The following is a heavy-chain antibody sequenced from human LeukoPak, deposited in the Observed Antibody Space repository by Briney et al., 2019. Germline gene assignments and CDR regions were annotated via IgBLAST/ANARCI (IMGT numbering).Heavy chain of an antibody. CDR1: GGSFSGTSYY. CDR3: ARRSFEHSSGYYSRGAFAI. V-gene: IGHV4-39*01. J-gene: IGHJ3*02. CDR2: IYYSGST. D-gene: IGHD3-22*01. Sequence: SETLSLTCTVSGGSFSGTSYYWGWIRQPPGKGLEWIGSIYYSGSTYYNPSVKSRVIISVDTSKNQFSLKLNSVTAADTAVYYCARRSFEHSSGYYSRGAFAIWGQGTMVTVSS.